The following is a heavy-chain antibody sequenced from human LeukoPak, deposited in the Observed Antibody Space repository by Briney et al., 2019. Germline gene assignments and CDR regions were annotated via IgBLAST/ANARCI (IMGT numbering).Heavy chain of an antibody. CDR2: IHYTGST. Sequence: SETLSLTCAVYGGSFSGYYWSWIRQPPGKGLEWIGSIHYTGSTYHNPSLKSRVTISVDTSKNKFSLKLGSVTAADTALYYCARTGGSFYFYYYMDVWGKGTTVTVSS. D-gene: IGHD1-26*01. V-gene: IGHV4-34*01. CDR1: GGSFSGYY. CDR3: ARTGGSFYFYYYMDV. J-gene: IGHJ6*03.